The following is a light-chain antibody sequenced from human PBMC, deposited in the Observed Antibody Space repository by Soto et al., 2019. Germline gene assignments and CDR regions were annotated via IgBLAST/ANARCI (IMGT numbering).Light chain of an antibody. J-gene: IGKJ5*01. V-gene: IGKV3-15*01. CDR2: DVS. CDR3: QQYNNWPFS. CDR1: QGVTTN. Sequence: EIVMTQSPATLSESLGERATLSCRAGQGVTTNFAWYQQKSGQSPRLLIYDVSIRATGVPARFSGTGSETDFTLTISGLQSEDSAVYFCQQYNNWPFSFGQGTRLEI.